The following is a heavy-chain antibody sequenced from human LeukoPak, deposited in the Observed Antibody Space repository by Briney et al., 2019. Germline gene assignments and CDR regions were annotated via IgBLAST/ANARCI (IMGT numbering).Heavy chain of an antibody. CDR3: AKEATVTLDY. CDR2: ISGSGAST. J-gene: IGHJ4*02. Sequence: GGSLRLSCAVSGFTFSSYGISWVRQAPGKGLEWGSGISGSGASTYYADSVKGRFTISRDNSKNSLYLQMNTLRADDTAVYYCAKEATVTLDYWGQGTLVTVSS. D-gene: IGHD4-17*01. CDR1: GFTFSSYG. V-gene: IGHV3-23*01.